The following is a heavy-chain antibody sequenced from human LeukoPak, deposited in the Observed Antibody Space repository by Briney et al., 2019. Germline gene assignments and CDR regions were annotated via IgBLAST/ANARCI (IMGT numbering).Heavy chain of an antibody. V-gene: IGHV4-30-4*08. Sequence: SQTLSLTCTVSGGSISSGGYYWSWIRQPPGKGLEWIGYIYYSGTTDYNPSLKSRVTISVDTSKNQFSLKLSSVTAADTAVYYCARDNYVTFDYWGQGTLVTVSS. J-gene: IGHJ4*02. CDR2: IYYSGTT. D-gene: IGHD4-11*01. CDR3: ARDNYVTFDY. CDR1: GGSISSGGYY.